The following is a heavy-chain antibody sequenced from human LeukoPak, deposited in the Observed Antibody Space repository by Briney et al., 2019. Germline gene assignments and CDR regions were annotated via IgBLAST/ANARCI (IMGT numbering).Heavy chain of an antibody. CDR2: INHSGST. D-gene: IGHD2-21*01. V-gene: IGHV4-34*01. Sequence: PSETLSLTCAVYGGSFSGYYWSWIRQPPGKGLEWIREINHSGSTNYNPSLKSRVTISVDTSKNQFSLKLSSVTAADTAVYYCARNLRAYCGGDCPPENYYYYMDVWGKGTTVTVSS. J-gene: IGHJ6*03. CDR1: GGSFSGYY. CDR3: ARNLRAYCGGDCPPENYYYYMDV.